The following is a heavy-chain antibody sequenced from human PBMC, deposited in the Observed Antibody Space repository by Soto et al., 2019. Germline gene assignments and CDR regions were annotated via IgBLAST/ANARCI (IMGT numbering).Heavy chain of an antibody. CDR1: GGSISNYY. Sequence: PSETLSLTCSVSGGSISNYYWSWARQSPGKGLEWIGYIYYSGSTNYNPSLESRLTISVDTSKNQFSLMLSSVTAADTAVYYCARHRPAPYDYWGQGTLVPVSP. CDR3: ARHRPAPYDY. J-gene: IGHJ4*02. D-gene: IGHD2-15*01. CDR2: IYYSGST. V-gene: IGHV4-59*08.